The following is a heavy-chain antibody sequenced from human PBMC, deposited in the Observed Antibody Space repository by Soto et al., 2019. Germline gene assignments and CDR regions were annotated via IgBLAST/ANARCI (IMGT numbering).Heavy chain of an antibody. CDR2: INPSGGST. D-gene: IGHD2-2*01. CDR1: GYTFTSYY. V-gene: IGHV1-46*01. Sequence: ASVKVSCKASGYTFTSYYMHWVRQAPGQGLEWMGIINPSGGSTSYAQKFQGGVTMTRDTSTSTVYMELSSLRSEDTAVYYCATGRPSSTRFDPWGQATLGTASS. J-gene: IGHJ5*02. CDR3: ATGRPSSTRFDP.